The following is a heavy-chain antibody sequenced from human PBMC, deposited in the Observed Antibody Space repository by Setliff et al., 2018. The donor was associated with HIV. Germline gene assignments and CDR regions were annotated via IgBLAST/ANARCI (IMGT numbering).Heavy chain of an antibody. J-gene: IGHJ4*02. V-gene: IGHV1-8*02. CDR1: GYTFTSYD. Sequence: ASVKVSCKASGYTFTSYDNNWVRQAPGQGLEWMGWMNPNSGNTGYARKFQGRITMTRNTSITTAYMELRSLGSEDTAVYYCARVIGYFSGWYLKYWGQGTPVTVSS. D-gene: IGHD6-19*01. CDR3: ARVIGYFSGWYLKY. CDR2: MNPNSGNT.